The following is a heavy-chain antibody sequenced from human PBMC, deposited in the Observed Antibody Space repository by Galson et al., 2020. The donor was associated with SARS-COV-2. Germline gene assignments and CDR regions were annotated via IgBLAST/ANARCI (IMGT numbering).Heavy chain of an antibody. CDR1: NYSISSGYY. Sequence: SETLSLTCTISNYSISSGYYWGWIRQPPGKGLEWIGSIYHSGSTYYTPSLKSRVTLSVDTSRNQVSLRLTSLTAADTAVYFCARHGGYKSLDFWGQGTLVTVSS. V-gene: IGHV4-38-2*02. CDR2: IYHSGST. J-gene: IGHJ4*02. CDR3: ARHGGYKSLDF. D-gene: IGHD2-2*02.